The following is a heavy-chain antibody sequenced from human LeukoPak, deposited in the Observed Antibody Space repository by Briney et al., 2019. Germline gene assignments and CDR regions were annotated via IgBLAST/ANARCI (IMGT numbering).Heavy chain of an antibody. Sequence: GGSLRLSCSASGFTFKSYAMHWVRQAPGMGLEWVSAISGSGGSTYYADSVKGRFTISRDNSKNTLYLQMNSLRAEDTAVYYCAKTRNVITGYFDYWGQGTLVTVSS. J-gene: IGHJ4*02. CDR3: AKTRNVITGYFDY. D-gene: IGHD3-22*01. CDR2: ISGSGGST. CDR1: GFTFKSYA. V-gene: IGHV3-23*01.